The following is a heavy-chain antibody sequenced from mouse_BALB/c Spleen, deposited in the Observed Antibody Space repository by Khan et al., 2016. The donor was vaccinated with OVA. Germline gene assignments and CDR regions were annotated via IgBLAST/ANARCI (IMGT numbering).Heavy chain of an antibody. V-gene: IGHV1-9*01. CDR3: VRGAGTTYGMDY. CDR2: ILPGSDNT. J-gene: IGHJ4*01. D-gene: IGHD4-1*01. CDR1: GYTFSSYW. Sequence: QVRLQQSGAELMKPGASVKISCKATGYTFSSYWIEWVKQRPGHGLEWIGEILPGSDNTNYNEKFKGKATFTADTSSNTAYMQLSSLTSEDSAVYYCVRGAGTTYGMDYWGQGTSVTVSS.